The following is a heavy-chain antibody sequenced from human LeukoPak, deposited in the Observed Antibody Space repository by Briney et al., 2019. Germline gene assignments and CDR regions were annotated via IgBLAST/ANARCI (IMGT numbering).Heavy chain of an antibody. J-gene: IGHJ4*02. CDR3: VSFYETY. CDR2: INSDGSWT. Sequence: GGSLRLSCAASGFTFSSYWMHWVRQAPGKGLVWVSHINSDGSWTSYADSVKGRFTISKDNAKNTMYLQMNNLRAEDTAVYYCVSFYETYWGRGTLVTVSS. CDR1: GFTFSSYW. V-gene: IGHV3-74*01. D-gene: IGHD2-2*01.